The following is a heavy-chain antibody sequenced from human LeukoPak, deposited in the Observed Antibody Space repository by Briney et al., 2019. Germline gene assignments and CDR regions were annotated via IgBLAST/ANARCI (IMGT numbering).Heavy chain of an antibody. CDR3: AKGWTKYCTGGNCYSPLYYFDY. CDR1: GFAFSSYA. D-gene: IGHD2-15*01. Sequence: GGSLRLSCAASGFAFSSYAMNWVSQAPGKWLERVSGISVSGVTTHYADSVKGRFTISRGNSKNTLYLQMNRLRADDTSVYYCAKGWTKYCTGGNCYSPLYYFDYWGQGTLVTVSS. CDR2: ISVSGVTT. V-gene: IGHV3-23*01. J-gene: IGHJ4*02.